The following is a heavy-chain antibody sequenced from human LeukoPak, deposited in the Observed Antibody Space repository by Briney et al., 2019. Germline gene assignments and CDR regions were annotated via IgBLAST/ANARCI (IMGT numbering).Heavy chain of an antibody. J-gene: IGHJ4*02. D-gene: IGHD3-10*01. CDR3: ANLYNSGSYFGH. V-gene: IGHV4-39*01. CDR1: GDSVSNTNYY. Sequence: SETLSLTCTVSGDSVSNTNYYWGWIRQPPGKGLEWIGTFYYSGNTYYNPSLESRVTISVDTSKNQFSLILSSVTAADTAVYYCANLYNSGSYFGHWGQGALITVSS. CDR2: FYYSGNT.